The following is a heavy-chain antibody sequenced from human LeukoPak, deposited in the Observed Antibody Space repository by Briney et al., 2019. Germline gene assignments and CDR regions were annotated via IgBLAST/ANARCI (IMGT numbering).Heavy chain of an antibody. CDR2: VFHSGSA. J-gene: IGHJ4*02. CDR1: GGSISSDGYY. Sequence: SETLSLTCSVSGGSISSDGYYWSWIRQTPTKALEHIGYVFHSGSAFYNPSLKSRVSVSVDRSKNQFSLRLTSVTAADTAVYYCATLPKDFWSENYFDYWGQGTLVTVSS. V-gene: IGHV4-30-2*01. D-gene: IGHD3-3*01. CDR3: ATLPKDFWSENYFDY.